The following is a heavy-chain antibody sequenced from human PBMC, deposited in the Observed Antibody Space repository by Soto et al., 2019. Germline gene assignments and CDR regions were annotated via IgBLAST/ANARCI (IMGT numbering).Heavy chain of an antibody. CDR1: GFTFSSYG. J-gene: IGHJ4*02. V-gene: IGHV3-30*18. CDR3: AKAAAAIQLWSMGDFDY. CDR2: ISYGGSNK. Sequence: QVQLVESGGGVVQPGRSLRLSCAASGFTFSSYGMHWVRQAPGKGLEWVAVISYGGSNKYYADSVKGRFTISRDKSKHTLYLQMNSLRAEDTAVYYCAKAAAAIQLWSMGDFDYWGQGTLVTVSS. D-gene: IGHD5-18*01.